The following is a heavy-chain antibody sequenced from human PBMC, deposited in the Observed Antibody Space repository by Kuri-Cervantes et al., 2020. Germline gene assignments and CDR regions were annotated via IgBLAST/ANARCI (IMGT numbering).Heavy chain of an antibody. Sequence: ESLKISCTVSGGSISSSSYYWVWIRQPPGKGLEWIGNIYYSGSTYYNPSLKSRVTISVDTSKNQVSLKLRSVTAADTAPYFCARVRGGTRSYYYMDVWGKGTRVTVSS. CDR3: ARVRGGTRSYYYMDV. CDR2: IYYSGST. J-gene: IGHJ6*03. V-gene: IGHV4-39*07. CDR1: GGSISSSSYY. D-gene: IGHD1-1*01.